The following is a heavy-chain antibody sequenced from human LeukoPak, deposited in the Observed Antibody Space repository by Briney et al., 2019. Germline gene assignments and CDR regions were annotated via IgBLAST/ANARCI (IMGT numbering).Heavy chain of an antibody. CDR2: IIPIFGTA. CDR3: ARAYWIVGAPLDY. D-gene: IGHD1-26*01. J-gene: IGHJ4*02. CDR1: GGTFSSYA. Sequence: GASVKVSCKASGGTFSSYAISWVRQAPGQGLEWMGGIIPIFGTANYAQKFQGRVTITTDESTSTAYMELSSLRSEDTAVYYCARAYWIVGAPLDYWGQGTLVTVSS. V-gene: IGHV1-69*05.